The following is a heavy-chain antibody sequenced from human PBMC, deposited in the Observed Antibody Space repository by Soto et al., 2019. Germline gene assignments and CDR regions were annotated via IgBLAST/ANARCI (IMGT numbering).Heavy chain of an antibody. CDR2: ISGSGGST. Sequence: GSLRLSCAASGFTFSSYAMSWVRQAPGKGLEWVSAISGSGGSTYYADSVKGRFTISRDNSKNTLYLQMNSLRAEDTAVYYCAKSRGSYYGSGDFDYWGQGTLVTVSS. D-gene: IGHD3-10*01. V-gene: IGHV3-23*01. J-gene: IGHJ4*02. CDR3: AKSRGSYYGSGDFDY. CDR1: GFTFSSYA.